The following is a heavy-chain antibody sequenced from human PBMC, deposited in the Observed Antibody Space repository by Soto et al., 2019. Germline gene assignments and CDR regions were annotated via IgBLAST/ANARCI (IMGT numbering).Heavy chain of an antibody. V-gene: IGHV1-69*13. CDR1: GGTFSSYA. Sequence: ASVKVSCKASGGTFSSYAISWVRQAPGQGLEWMGGIIPIFGTENYAQKFQGRVTITADESTSTAYMELRSLRSEDAAVDYCAGGLAAAGISYAFDIWGQGTMVTVSS. CDR2: IIPIFGTE. J-gene: IGHJ3*02. CDR3: AGGLAAAGISYAFDI. D-gene: IGHD6-13*01.